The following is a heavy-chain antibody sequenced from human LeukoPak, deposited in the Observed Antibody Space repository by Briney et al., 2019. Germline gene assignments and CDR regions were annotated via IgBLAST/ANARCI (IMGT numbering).Heavy chain of an antibody. CDR3: AKDLRGPKDY. Sequence: GGSLRLSCAASGFTFSSYEMNRVRQAPGKGLEWVSYISSSGGTIFYADSVKGRFTISRDNAKNSLYLQMNSLRADDTAVYYCAKDLRGPKDYWGQGTLVTVSS. CDR2: ISSSGGTI. J-gene: IGHJ4*02. V-gene: IGHV3-48*03. D-gene: IGHD5-12*01. CDR1: GFTFSSYE.